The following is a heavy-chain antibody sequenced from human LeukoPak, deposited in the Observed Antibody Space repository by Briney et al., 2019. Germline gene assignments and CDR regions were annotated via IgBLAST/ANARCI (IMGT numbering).Heavy chain of an antibody. Sequence: ASVKVSCKASGYTFTSYDINWVRQATGQGLEWMGWMNPNSGNTGYAQKFQGRVTITADKSTSTAYMELSSLRSEDTAVYYCARGVAAAGKPRNFDYWGQGTLVTVSS. D-gene: IGHD6-13*01. CDR3: ARGVAAAGKPRNFDY. CDR1: GYTFTSYD. V-gene: IGHV1-8*01. CDR2: MNPNSGNT. J-gene: IGHJ4*02.